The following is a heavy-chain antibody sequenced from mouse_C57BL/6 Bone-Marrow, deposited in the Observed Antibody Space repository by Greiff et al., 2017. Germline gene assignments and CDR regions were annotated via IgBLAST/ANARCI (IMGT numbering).Heavy chain of an antibody. CDR3: ARGSFAY. V-gene: IGHV5-17*01. CDR1: GFTFSDYG. CDR2: ISSGSSTI. J-gene: IGHJ3*01. Sequence: DVMLVESGGGLVKPGGSLKLSCAASGFTFSDYGMHWVRQAPEKGLEWVAYISSGSSTIYYADTVKGRITISRDNAKNTLFLQMTSLRYEDTTMYYCARGSFAYWGQGTLVTVSA.